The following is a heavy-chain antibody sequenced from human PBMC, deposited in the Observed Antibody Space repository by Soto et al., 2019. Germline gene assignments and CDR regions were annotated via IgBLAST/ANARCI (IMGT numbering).Heavy chain of an antibody. CDR2: IYPGDSDT. J-gene: IGHJ6*02. V-gene: IGHV5-51*01. CDR1: GYSFTSYW. D-gene: IGHD6-13*01. CDR3: ARVRAAAGQYYYGMDV. Sequence: PGESLKISCKGSGYSFTSYWIGWVRQMPGKGLEWMGIIYPGDSDTRYSPSFQGQVTISADKSISTAYLQWSSLKASDTAMYYCARVRAAAGQYYYGMDVWGQGTTVTVPS.